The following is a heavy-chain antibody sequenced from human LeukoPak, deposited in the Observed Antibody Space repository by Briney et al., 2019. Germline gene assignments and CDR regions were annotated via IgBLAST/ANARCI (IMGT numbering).Heavy chain of an antibody. D-gene: IGHD6-6*01. V-gene: IGHV3-30*04. CDR1: GFTFSRYA. J-gene: IGHJ4*02. CDR2: ISDDGSNE. Sequence: GGSLRLSCAASGFTFSRYALHWVRQAPGKGLEWVALISDDGSNESFADSVKGRFTISRDNSKNTLYLQMNSLRADDTAVYYCARDHQVSYFDYWGQGTLVTVSS. CDR3: ARDHQVSYFDY.